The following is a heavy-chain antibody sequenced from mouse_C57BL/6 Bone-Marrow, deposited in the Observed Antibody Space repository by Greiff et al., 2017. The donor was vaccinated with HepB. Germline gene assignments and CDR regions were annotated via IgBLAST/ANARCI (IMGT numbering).Heavy chain of an antibody. D-gene: IGHD2-4*01. CDR1: GYTFTSYW. J-gene: IGHJ4*01. CDR2: IHPNSGST. Sequence: QVQLQQPGAELVKPGASVKLSCKASGYTFTSYWMHWVKQRPGQGLEWIGMIHPNSGSTNYNEKFKSKATLTVDKSSSTAYMQLSSLTSEDSAVYYCARGYYDYGIGAMDYWGQGTSVTVSS. V-gene: IGHV1-64*01. CDR3: ARGYYDYGIGAMDY.